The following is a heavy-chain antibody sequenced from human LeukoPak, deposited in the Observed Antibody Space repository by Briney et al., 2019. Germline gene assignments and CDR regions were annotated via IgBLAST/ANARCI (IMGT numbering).Heavy chain of an antibody. CDR1: GGTFSSYA. CDR3: AIYLSGWLIKI. Sequence: ASVKVSCKASGGTFSSYAISWVRQAPGQGLEWMGIINPSGGSTTYAQKFQGRVTMTRDMSTSTVYMELSSLRSEDTAFYYCAIYLSGWLIKIWGRETLVTV. V-gene: IGHV1-46*01. D-gene: IGHD6-19*01. J-gene: IGHJ4*02. CDR2: INPSGGST.